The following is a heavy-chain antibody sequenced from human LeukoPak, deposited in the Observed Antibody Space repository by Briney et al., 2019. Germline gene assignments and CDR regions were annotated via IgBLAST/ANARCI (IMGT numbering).Heavy chain of an antibody. CDR2: ISSGSTI. CDR3: ASGIPDHF. V-gene: IGHV3-48*03. CDR1: GFTFSSYE. Sequence: GGSLRLSCAASGFTFSSYEMNWVRQAPGKGLEWVSYISSGSTIYYADSVKGRFTISRDNAKNSLYLQMNSLRAEDTAVYYCASGIPDHFWGQGTTVTISS. J-gene: IGHJ6*02. D-gene: IGHD5-18*01.